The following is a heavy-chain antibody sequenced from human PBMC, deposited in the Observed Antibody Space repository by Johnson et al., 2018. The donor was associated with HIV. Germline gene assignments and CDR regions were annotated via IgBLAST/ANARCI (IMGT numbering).Heavy chain of an antibody. D-gene: IGHD6-6*01. Sequence: VQLVESGGGLVQPGGSLRLSCAASGFTVSSNYMSWVRQAPGKGLEWVSVIYSGGSPYYADSVKGRFTISRDNSKNTLYLQMNSLRAEDTAVYYCARDRGAARDAFDIWGQGTMVTVSS. V-gene: IGHV3-66*01. CDR2: IYSGGSP. CDR3: ARDRGAARDAFDI. J-gene: IGHJ3*02. CDR1: GFTVSSNY.